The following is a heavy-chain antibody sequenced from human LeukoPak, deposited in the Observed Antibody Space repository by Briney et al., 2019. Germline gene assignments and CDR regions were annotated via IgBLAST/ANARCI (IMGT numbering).Heavy chain of an antibody. CDR1: GFTFSNYA. CDR3: ARGGCSSASCAFDY. D-gene: IGHD2-2*01. CDR2: ISASGGST. V-gene: IGHV3-23*01. Sequence: PGGSLRLSCAASGFTFSNYALSWVRQAPGKGLEWVSTISASGGSTYYADSVKGRFTISRDNSKNTVFLQMNSLRAEDTAVYYCARGGCSSASCAFDYWGQGTLVTVSS. J-gene: IGHJ4*02.